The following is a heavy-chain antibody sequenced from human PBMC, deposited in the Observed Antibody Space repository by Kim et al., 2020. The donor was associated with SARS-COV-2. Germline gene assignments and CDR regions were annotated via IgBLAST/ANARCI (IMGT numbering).Heavy chain of an antibody. Sequence: SLKSRVTISVDTSKNQFSLKLSSVTAADTAVYYCARPRRYSSSWYGMDVWGQGTTVTVSS. J-gene: IGHJ6*02. V-gene: IGHV4-59*08. CDR3: ARPRRYSSSWYGMDV. D-gene: IGHD6-13*01.